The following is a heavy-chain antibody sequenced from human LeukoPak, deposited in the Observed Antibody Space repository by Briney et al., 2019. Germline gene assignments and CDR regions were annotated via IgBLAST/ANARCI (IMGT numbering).Heavy chain of an antibody. CDR2: ISSRSSYI. CDR1: GFTFSSYR. D-gene: IGHD2-2*01. J-gene: IGHJ4*02. CDR3: ARVLGYCSSTSCRLYYFDY. V-gene: IGHV3-21*01. Sequence: GGSLRLSCAASGFTFSSYRMSWVRQAPGKGLGGVSSISSRSSYIYYADSVKGRFTISRDNDKNSLYLQMNSLRAEDTAVYYCARVLGYCSSTSCRLYYFDYWGQGTLVTVSS.